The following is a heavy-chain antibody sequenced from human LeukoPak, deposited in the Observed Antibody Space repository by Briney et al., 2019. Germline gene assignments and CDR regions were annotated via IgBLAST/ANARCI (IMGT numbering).Heavy chain of an antibody. D-gene: IGHD2-2*01. J-gene: IGHJ3*02. CDR1: GGSISSYY. V-gene: IGHV4-59*01. Sequence: LETLSLTCTVSGGSISSYYWSWIRQPPGKGLEWIGYIYYSGSTNYNPSLKSRVTISVDTSKNQFSLKLSSVTAADTAVYYCARVRDCSSTSCYPLDAFDIWGQGTMVTVSS. CDR3: ARVRDCSSTSCYPLDAFDI. CDR2: IYYSGST.